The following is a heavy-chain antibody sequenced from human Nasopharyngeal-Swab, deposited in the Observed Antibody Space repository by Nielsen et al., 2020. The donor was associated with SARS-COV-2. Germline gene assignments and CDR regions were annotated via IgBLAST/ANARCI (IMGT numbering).Heavy chain of an antibody. V-gene: IGHV4-34*01. Sequence: SETLSLTCAVYGGSFSGYYWNWIRQPPGKGLEWIGEINHSGSTNYNPSLKSRVTISVDTSKNQFSLKLSPVTAADTAVYYCARGEGIAAAEATYNWFDPWGQGTLVTVSS. CDR1: GGSFSGYY. CDR3: ARGEGIAAAEATYNWFDP. D-gene: IGHD6-13*01. J-gene: IGHJ5*02. CDR2: INHSGST.